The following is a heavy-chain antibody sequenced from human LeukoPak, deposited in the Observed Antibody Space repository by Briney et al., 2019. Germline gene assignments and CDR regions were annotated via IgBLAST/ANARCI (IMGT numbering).Heavy chain of an antibody. CDR2: IKSKTDSGTT. CDR3: TSCSGYYCNYFDY. Sequence: GGSLRLSCAASGFTFSNAWMSWVRQAPGKGLEWVGRIKSKTDSGTTDYAAPVKGRFTISRDDSKNTLYLQMTSLKTEDTAVYYCTSCSGYYCNYFDYWGQGTLVTVSS. CDR1: GFTFSNAW. J-gene: IGHJ4*02. V-gene: IGHV3-15*01. D-gene: IGHD3-22*01.